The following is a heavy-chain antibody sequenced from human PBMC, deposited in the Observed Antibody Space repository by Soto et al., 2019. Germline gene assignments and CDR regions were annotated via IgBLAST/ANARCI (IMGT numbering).Heavy chain of an antibody. CDR3: ARDLNAVALDY. CDR2: ISYDGSNK. J-gene: IGHJ4*02. Sequence: PGGSLRLSCAASGFTFSSYAMHWVRQAPGKGLEWVAVISYDGSNKYYADSVKGRFTISRDNSKNTLYLQMNSLRAEDTAVYYCARDLNAVALDYWGQGTLVTVSS. D-gene: IGHD6-19*01. V-gene: IGHV3-30-3*01. CDR1: GFTFSSYA.